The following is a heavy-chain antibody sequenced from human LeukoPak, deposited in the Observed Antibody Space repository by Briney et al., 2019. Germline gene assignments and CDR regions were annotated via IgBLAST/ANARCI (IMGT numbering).Heavy chain of an antibody. D-gene: IGHD5-12*01. J-gene: IGHJ4*02. Sequence: SQTLSLTCAISGDSVSSNSAAWNWIRQSPSRGFEWLGRTYXXSKWYHDFAVSVESRITINPDTSKNQFSLQLNSVTPEDTAVYYCARDTETVGGYDPWYYFDYWGQGTLVTVSS. CDR3: ARDTETVGGYDPWYYFDY. CDR2: TYXXSKWYH. V-gene: IGHV6-1*01. CDR1: GDSVSSNSAA.